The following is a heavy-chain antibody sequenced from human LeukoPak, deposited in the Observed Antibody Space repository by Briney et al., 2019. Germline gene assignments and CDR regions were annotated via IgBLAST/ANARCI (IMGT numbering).Heavy chain of an antibody. Sequence: SETLSLTCTVSGGSISSSSYYWSWIRQPPGKGLEWIGEINHSGSTNYNPSLKSRVTISVDTSKNQFSLKLSSVTAADTAVYYCAGVAVAGFDYWGQGTLVTVSS. CDR2: INHSGST. CDR1: GGSISSSSYY. J-gene: IGHJ4*02. CDR3: AGVAVAGFDY. D-gene: IGHD6-19*01. V-gene: IGHV4-39*07.